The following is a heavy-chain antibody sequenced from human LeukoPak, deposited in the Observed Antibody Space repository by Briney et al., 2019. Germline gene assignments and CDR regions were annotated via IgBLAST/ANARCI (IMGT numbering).Heavy chain of an antibody. Sequence: GASVKVSCKASGYTFTSYGISWVRQAPGQGLEWTGWISAYNGNTNYAQKLQGRVTMTTDTSTSTAYMELRSLRSDDTAVYYCARDEADYGSGSYSNYYYYYMDVWGKGTTVTVSS. CDR3: ARDEADYGSGSYSNYYYYYMDV. V-gene: IGHV1-18*01. CDR1: GYTFTSYG. D-gene: IGHD3-10*01. CDR2: ISAYNGNT. J-gene: IGHJ6*03.